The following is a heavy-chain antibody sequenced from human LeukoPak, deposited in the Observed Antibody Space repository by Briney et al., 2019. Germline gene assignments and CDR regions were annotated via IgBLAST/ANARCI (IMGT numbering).Heavy chain of an antibody. V-gene: IGHV4-34*01. J-gene: IGHJ4*02. CDR1: GGSFSGYY. CDR3: ARGEYGSGSYSGY. D-gene: IGHD3-10*01. CDR2: INHSGST. Sequence: PSETLSLTCAVYGGSFSGYYWSWIRQPPGKGLEWIGEINHSGSTNYNPSLKSRVTILVDTSKNQFSLKLSSVTAADTAVYYCARGEYGSGSYSGYWGQGTLVTVSS.